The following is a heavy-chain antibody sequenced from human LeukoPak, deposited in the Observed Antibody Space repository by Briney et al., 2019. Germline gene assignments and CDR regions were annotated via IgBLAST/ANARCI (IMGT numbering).Heavy chain of an antibody. CDR2: ISGGSGTI. CDR3: ATYYYGSDVYFQH. Sequence: PGGSLRRSCAASGFTFSSYSMNWVRQAPGQGLEWVSYISGGSGTIYYADSVKGRFTISRDNAKNSLYLEMNSLRDEDTAVYYCATYYYGSDVYFQHWGQGTLVTVSS. V-gene: IGHV3-48*02. D-gene: IGHD3-10*01. CDR1: GFTFSSYS. J-gene: IGHJ1*01.